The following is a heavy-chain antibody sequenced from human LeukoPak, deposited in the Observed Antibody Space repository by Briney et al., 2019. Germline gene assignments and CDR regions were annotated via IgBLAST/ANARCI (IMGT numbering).Heavy chain of an antibody. CDR2: IYSDSDGRT. J-gene: IGHJ4*02. D-gene: IGHD2-2*01. V-gene: IGHV3-53*01. CDR3: AKGRCSSTTCPFDY. Sequence: GGSLRLSCAASAFTVSSNYMSWVRQAPGKGLEWVSSIYSDSDGRTYYADSVKGRFTISRDNSKNTLYLQMNSLRAEDTAVYYCAKGRCSSTTCPFDYWGQGTLVTVSS. CDR1: AFTVSSNY.